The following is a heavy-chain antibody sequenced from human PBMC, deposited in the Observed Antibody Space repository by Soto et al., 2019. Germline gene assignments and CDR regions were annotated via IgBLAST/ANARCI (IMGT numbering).Heavy chain of an antibody. J-gene: IGHJ4*02. V-gene: IGHV4-61*01. Sequence: SETLSLTCTVSGGSVSSGSYYWSWIRQPPGKGLEWIGYIYYSGSTNYNPSLKSRVTISVDTSKNQFSLKLSSVTAADTAVYYCAREKIVGANNFFDYWGQGTLVTVSS. CDR2: IYYSGST. CDR1: GGSVSSGSYY. CDR3: AREKIVGANNFFDY. D-gene: IGHD1-26*01.